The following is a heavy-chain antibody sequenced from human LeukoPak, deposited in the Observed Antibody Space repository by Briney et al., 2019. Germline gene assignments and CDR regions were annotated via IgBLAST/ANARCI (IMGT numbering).Heavy chain of an antibody. CDR1: GFTFSIDW. Sequence: GGSLRLSCAASGFTFSIDWMTWVRQAPGEGLEWVANIKPDGTKESYADSVRGRFTISRDNANNFIYLQVSSLRAEDTAVYYCARTTVSAAGDYWGQGTLVSVSS. CDR3: ARTTVSAAGDY. CDR2: IKPDGTKE. J-gene: IGHJ4*02. V-gene: IGHV3-7*01. D-gene: IGHD6-13*01.